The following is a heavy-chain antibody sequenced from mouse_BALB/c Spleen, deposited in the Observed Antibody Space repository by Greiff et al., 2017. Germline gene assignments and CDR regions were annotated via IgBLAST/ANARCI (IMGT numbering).Heavy chain of an antibody. Sequence: VQLKESGAELVRSGASVKLSCTASGFNIKDYYMHWVKQRPEQGLEWIGWIDPENGDTEYAPKFQGKATMTADTSSNTAYLQLSSLTSEDTAVYYCSTMITTGFAYWGQGTLVTVSA. J-gene: IGHJ3*01. CDR2: IDPENGDT. CDR3: STMITTGFAY. V-gene: IGHV14-4*02. CDR1: GFNIKDYY. D-gene: IGHD2-4*01.